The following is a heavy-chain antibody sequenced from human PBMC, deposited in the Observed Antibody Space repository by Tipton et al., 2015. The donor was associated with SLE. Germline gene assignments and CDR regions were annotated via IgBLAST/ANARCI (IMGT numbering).Heavy chain of an antibody. Sequence: TLSLTCAVYGGSFSGYYWSWIRQSPGKGLEWIGEINHSGSTNYNPSLKSRVTISVDTSKNQFSLKLSSGTAADTAVYYCASIAGTTSIWFDPWGQGTLVTVSS. D-gene: IGHD1-7*01. J-gene: IGHJ5*02. CDR2: INHSGST. CDR3: ASIAGTTSIWFDP. CDR1: GGSFSGYY. V-gene: IGHV4-34*01.